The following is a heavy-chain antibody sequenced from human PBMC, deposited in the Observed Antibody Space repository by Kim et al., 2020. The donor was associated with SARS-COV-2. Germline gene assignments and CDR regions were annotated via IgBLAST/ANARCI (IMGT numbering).Heavy chain of an antibody. J-gene: IGHJ4*02. CDR2: ISYDGSNK. V-gene: IGHV3-30*18. CDR1: GFTFSSYG. D-gene: IGHD3-9*01. CDR3: AKDSPRYFDWFTLDY. Sequence: GGSLRLSCAASGFTFSSYGMHWVRQAPGKGLEWVAVISYDGSNKYYADSVKGRFTISRDNSKNTLYLQMNSLRAEDTAVYYCAKDSPRYFDWFTLDYWGQGTLVTVSS.